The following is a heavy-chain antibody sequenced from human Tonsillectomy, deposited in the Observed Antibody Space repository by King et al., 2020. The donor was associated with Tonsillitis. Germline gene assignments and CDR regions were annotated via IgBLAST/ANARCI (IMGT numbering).Heavy chain of an antibody. J-gene: IGHJ4*02. Sequence: QLLQSGAEVKKPGESLKISCKGSGYSFTSYWIGLVRQMPGKGLEWGGVIYPGDSNTRYSPSFQGKFTISADKSISTAYLQWSSRKASDTAMYYCARGVLGAALDYFDYWGQGTLVTVSS. V-gene: IGHV5-51*03. D-gene: IGHD3-10*01. CDR1: GYSFTSYW. CDR2: IYPGDSNT. CDR3: ARGVLGAALDYFDY.